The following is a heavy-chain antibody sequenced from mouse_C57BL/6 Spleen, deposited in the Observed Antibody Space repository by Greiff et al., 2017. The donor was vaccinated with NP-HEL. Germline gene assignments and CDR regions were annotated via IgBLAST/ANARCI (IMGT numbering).Heavy chain of an antibody. CDR1: GYTFTDYY. J-gene: IGHJ4*01. CDR2: INPNNGGT. CDR3: ARGLRRAYYYAMDY. V-gene: IGHV1-26*01. D-gene: IGHD2-4*01. Sequence: EVQLQQSGPELVKPGASVKISCKASGYTFTDYYMNWVKQSHGKSLEWIGDINPNNGGTSYNQKFKGKATLTVDKSSSTAYMELRSLTSEDSAVYYCARGLRRAYYYAMDYWGQGTSVTVSS.